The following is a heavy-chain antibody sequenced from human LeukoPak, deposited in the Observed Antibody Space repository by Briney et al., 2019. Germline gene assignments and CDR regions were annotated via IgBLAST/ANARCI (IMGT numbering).Heavy chain of an antibody. CDR3: ARGARIKDIVVVPAAAMIVNYYGMDV. D-gene: IGHD2-2*01. CDR1: GFTFSSYW. J-gene: IGHJ6*02. Sequence: PGGSLRLSCAASGFTFSSYWMHWVRQAPGKGLVWVSRINSDGSSTSYADSVKGRFTISRDNAKNTLYLQMNSLRAEDTAVYYCARGARIKDIVVVPAAAMIVNYYGMDVWGQGTTVTVSS. V-gene: IGHV3-74*01. CDR2: INSDGSST.